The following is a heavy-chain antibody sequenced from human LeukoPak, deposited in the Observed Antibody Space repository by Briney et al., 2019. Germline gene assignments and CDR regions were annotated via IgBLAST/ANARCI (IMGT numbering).Heavy chain of an antibody. CDR1: GYTFTSYD. Sequence: ASVKVSCKASGYTFTSYDTNWVRQATGQGLEWMGWMNPNSGNTGYAQKFQGRVTMSRNTSISTDYIELSRRRSVDTAVYYCARVVNYYGSGSFLNYWFDPWGQGTLVTVSS. V-gene: IGHV1-8*01. CDR2: MNPNSGNT. CDR3: ARVVNYYGSGSFLNYWFDP. J-gene: IGHJ5*02. D-gene: IGHD3-10*01.